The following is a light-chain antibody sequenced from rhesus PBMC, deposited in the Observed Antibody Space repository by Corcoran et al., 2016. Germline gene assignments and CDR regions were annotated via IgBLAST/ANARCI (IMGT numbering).Light chain of an antibody. V-gene: IGKV1-22*01. CDR3: QHYTSPYT. CDR1: RSISTW. J-gene: IGKJ2*01. CDR2: KAV. Sequence: DIQMTQSPSSLSASVGDTVTITCRASRSISTWLAWYKQKPGKAPRFLIYKAVTLQSGVPVSFSGSGSGTDFSLTSSNLQSEDFATYYCQHYTSPYTFGQGTKVDIK.